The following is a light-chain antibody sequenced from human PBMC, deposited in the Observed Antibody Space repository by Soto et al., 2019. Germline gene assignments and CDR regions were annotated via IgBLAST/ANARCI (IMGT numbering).Light chain of an antibody. Sequence: QSVLTQPRSVSGSPGQSVTSSCTGTSSDVGGYNYVSWYQQHPGKAPKLMIYYVSKRPSGVPDRFSGSKSGNTASLTISGLQAEAEADYYCSSYAGRYTWVFGGGTKLTVL. CDR2: YVS. V-gene: IGLV2-11*01. CDR1: SSDVGGYNY. J-gene: IGLJ3*02. CDR3: SSYAGRYTWV.